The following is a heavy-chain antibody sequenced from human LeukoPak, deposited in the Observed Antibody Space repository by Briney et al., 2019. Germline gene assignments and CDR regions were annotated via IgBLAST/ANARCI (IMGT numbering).Heavy chain of an antibody. CDR3: ARDRWFDL. CDR2: IYATGSA. V-gene: IGHV4-4*07. J-gene: IGHJ5*02. CDR1: GGSMSSVY. Sequence: SETLSLTCTVPGGSMSSVYWSWIRQTAGKGVEWIGRIYATGSADYSPSLESRATMSIDTSRNQFSLNLTYVTAADTAVYYCARDRWFDLWGQGTLVTVSS.